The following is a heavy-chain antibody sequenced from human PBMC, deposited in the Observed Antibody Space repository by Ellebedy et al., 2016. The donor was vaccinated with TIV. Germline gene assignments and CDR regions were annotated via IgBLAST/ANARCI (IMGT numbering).Heavy chain of an antibody. CDR2: FSGGGYST. Sequence: PGGSLRLSCGASGFTFSNYAMNWVRQPPGQGLEWVAPFSGGGYSTTYAASVKGRFTISRDNSRATLYLQLTSLRAEDTAVYRCAKDRSGQYPDASFDVWGQGTLVTVSS. V-gene: IGHV3-23*01. CDR3: AKDRSGQYPDASFDV. D-gene: IGHD2-15*01. CDR1: GFTFSNYA. J-gene: IGHJ3*01.